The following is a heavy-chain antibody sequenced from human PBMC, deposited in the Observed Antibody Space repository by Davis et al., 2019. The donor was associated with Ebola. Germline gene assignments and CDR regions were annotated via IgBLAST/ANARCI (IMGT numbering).Heavy chain of an antibody. V-gene: IGHV1-2*04. CDR3: ARDAYCSSTSCYYNYYYYYGMDV. CDR2: INPNSGGT. J-gene: IGHJ6*02. Sequence: ASVKVSCKASGYTFTGYYMHWVRQAPGQGLEWMGWINPNSGGTNYAQKFQGWVTMTRDTSISTAYMELRSLRSDDTAVYYCARDAYCSSTSCYYNYYYYYGMDVWGQGTTVTVSS. CDR1: GYTFTGYY. D-gene: IGHD2-2*01.